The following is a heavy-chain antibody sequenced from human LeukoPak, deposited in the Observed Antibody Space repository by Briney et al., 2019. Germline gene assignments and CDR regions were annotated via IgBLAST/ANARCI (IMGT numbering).Heavy chain of an antibody. V-gene: IGHV4-61*08. CDR1: GGSVSSDGYF. D-gene: IGHD3-10*01. CDR2: THYSGSN. Sequence: PSETLSLTCTVSGGSVSSDGYFWTWIRQPPGKGLEWIGYTHYSGSNNYNPSLQSRVTISVDTSKNQFSLKLSSVTAADTAVYYCARVRDGSGSYRRPIDSWGQGTLVTVSS. J-gene: IGHJ4*02. CDR3: ARVRDGSGSYRRPIDS.